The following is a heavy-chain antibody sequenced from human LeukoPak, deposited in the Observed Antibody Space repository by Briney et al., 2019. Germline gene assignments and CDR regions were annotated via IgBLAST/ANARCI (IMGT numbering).Heavy chain of an antibody. Sequence: GGSLRLSCAASGFTFSSYSMNWVRQAPGKGLEWVSSISSSSSYIYYADSVKGRFTISRDNAKNSLYLQMDSLRAEDTAVYYCARDSVAGTLLYQPYFDYWGQGTLVTVSS. J-gene: IGHJ4*02. CDR3: ARDSVAGTLLYQPYFDY. CDR2: ISSSSSYI. CDR1: GFTFSSYS. D-gene: IGHD6-19*01. V-gene: IGHV3-21*01.